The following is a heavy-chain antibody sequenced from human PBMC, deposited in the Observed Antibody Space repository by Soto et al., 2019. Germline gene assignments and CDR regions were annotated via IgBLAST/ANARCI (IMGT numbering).Heavy chain of an antibody. CDR2: IDPSDSYT. D-gene: IGHD6-19*01. Sequence: PGESLKISCKGFGYTFTNYWINWVRQMPGKGLEWMGRIDPSDSYTDYSPSFQGHVTISADKSINTAFLEWSSLKASDTATYYCARHLGEQWLDFDYWGQGTMVTVSS. CDR3: ARHLGEQWLDFDY. CDR1: GYTFTNYW. V-gene: IGHV5-10-1*01. J-gene: IGHJ4*02.